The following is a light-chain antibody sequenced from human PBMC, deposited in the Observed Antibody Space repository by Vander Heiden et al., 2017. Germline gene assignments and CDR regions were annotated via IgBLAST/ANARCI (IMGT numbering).Light chain of an antibody. CDR2: DDR. V-gene: IGLV3-21*02. CDR3: QVWESSGDHVV. J-gene: IGLJ2*01. Sequence: VLTQQPSVSVAPGQPARITCGRNNIESKSVRWYQQKPGLAPVLVLYDDRDRPSGIPERFSGSNSGNTATLTITRGEAGDEADYYCQVWESSGDHVVFGGGTKLTVL. CDR1: NIESKS.